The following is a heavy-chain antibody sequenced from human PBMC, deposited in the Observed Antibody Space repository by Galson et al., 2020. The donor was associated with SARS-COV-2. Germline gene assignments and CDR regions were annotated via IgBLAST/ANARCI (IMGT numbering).Heavy chain of an antibody. D-gene: IGHD3-10*01. Sequence: HGESLKISCQGSGYSFTNYWIAWVRQMPGLGLEWMGVIYPGDSDTRYSPSFEGQITISADKSISTAYLQWSSLKASDTAIYYCARFFGGSENYGGGMDVWGHGTTVTVTS. CDR1: GYSFTNYW. CDR3: ARFFGGSENYGGGMDV. V-gene: IGHV5-51*01. CDR2: IYPGDSDT. J-gene: IGHJ6*02.